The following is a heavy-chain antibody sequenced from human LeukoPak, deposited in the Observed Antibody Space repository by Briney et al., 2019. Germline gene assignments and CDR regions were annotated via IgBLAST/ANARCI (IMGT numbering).Heavy chain of an antibody. CDR2: IYTSGST. Sequence: PSETLSLTCTVSGGSISSYYWSWIRQPPGKGLEWIGYIYTSGSTNYNPSLKSRVTISVDTSKNQFSLKLSSVTAADTAVYYCAGPSYYYDTRFHYWGQGTLVTVSS. CDR1: GGSISSYY. CDR3: AGPSYYYDTRFHY. J-gene: IGHJ4*02. V-gene: IGHV4-4*09. D-gene: IGHD3-22*01.